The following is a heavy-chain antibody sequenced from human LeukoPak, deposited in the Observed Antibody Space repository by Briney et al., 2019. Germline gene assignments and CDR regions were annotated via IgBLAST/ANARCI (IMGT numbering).Heavy chain of an antibody. Sequence: GGSLRLSCAASGFTFSSYGMHWVRQAPGKGLEWVAVISYDGSNKYYADSVKGRFTISRDNSKNTLYLQMNSLRAEDTAVYYCAKDLYSSSWYGYYYYYGMDVWGQGTTVTVSS. CDR1: GFTFSSYG. V-gene: IGHV3-30*18. CDR2: ISYDGSNK. CDR3: AKDLYSSSWYGYYYYYGMDV. D-gene: IGHD6-13*01. J-gene: IGHJ6*02.